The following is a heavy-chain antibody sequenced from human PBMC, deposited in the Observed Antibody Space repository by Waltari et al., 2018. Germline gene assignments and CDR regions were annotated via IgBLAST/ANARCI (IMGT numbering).Heavy chain of an antibody. CDR1: GFTFSSYG. CDR2: IWYDGSNK. J-gene: IGHJ5*02. Sequence: QVQLVESGGGVVQPGRSLRLSCAASGFTFSSYGMHWVRQAPGKGLEWVAVIWYDGSNKYYADSVKGRFTIARDNSKNTLYLQMNSLRAEDTAVYYCAREMIVGATFGWFDPWGQGTLVTVSS. V-gene: IGHV3-33*01. D-gene: IGHD1-26*01. CDR3: AREMIVGATFGWFDP.